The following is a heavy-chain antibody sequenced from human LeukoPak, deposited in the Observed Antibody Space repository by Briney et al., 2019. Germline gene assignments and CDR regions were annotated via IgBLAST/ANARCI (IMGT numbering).Heavy chain of an antibody. CDR3: AELGITMIGGV. Sequence: GGSLRLSCAASGFTFNSYEMNWVRQAPGKGLEWISHINADSSSIYYADSMKGRFTISRDNAKNSLYLQMNSLRAEDTAVYYCAELGITMIGGVWGKGTTVTISS. CDR2: INADSSSI. J-gene: IGHJ6*04. D-gene: IGHD3-10*02. CDR1: GFTFNSYE. V-gene: IGHV3-48*03.